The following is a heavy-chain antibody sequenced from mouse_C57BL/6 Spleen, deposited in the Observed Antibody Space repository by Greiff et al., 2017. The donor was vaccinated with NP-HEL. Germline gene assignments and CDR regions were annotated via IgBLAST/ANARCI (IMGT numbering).Heavy chain of an antibody. CDR1: GYSITSGYY. Sequence: VQLKESGPGLVKPSQSLSLTCSVTGYSITSGYYWNWIRQFPGNKLEWMGYISYDGSNNYNPSLKNRISITRDTSKNQFFLKLNSVTTEDTATYYCARDPQRDWYFDVWGTGTTVTVSS. CDR3: ARDPQRDWYFDV. V-gene: IGHV3-6*01. CDR2: ISYDGSN. J-gene: IGHJ1*03.